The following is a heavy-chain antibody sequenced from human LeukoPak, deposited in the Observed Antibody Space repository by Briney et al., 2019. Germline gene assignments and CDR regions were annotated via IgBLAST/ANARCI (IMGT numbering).Heavy chain of an antibody. V-gene: IGHV1-69*13. CDR2: IIPIFGTA. CDR3: ARDSGYSSGPLDY. Sequence: ASVKVSCKASGGTFISYAISWVRQAPGQGLEWMGGIIPIFGTANYAQKFQGRVTITADESTSTAYMELSSLRSEDTAVYYCARDSGYSSGPLDYWGQGTLVTVSS. D-gene: IGHD6-19*01. J-gene: IGHJ4*02. CDR1: GGTFISYA.